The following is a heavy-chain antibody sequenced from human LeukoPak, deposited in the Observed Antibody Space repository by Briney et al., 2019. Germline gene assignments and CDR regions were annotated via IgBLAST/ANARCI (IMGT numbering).Heavy chain of an antibody. CDR3: ARFYTVPYYYYGMDA. D-gene: IGHD3-16*01. CDR1: GFTFSSYG. V-gene: IGHV3-33*01. Sequence: PGGSLRLSCAASGFTFSSYGMHWVRQAPGKGLEWVAVIWYDGSNKYYADSVKGRFTISRDNSKNTLYLQMNSLRAEDTAVYYCARFYTVPYYYYGMDAWGQGTTVTVSS. CDR2: IWYDGSNK. J-gene: IGHJ6*02.